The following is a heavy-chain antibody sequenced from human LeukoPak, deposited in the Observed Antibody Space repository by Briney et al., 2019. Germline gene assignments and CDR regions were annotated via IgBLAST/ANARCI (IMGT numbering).Heavy chain of an antibody. D-gene: IGHD4-11*01. V-gene: IGHV3-74*01. CDR1: GFAFNTYW. Sequence: GGSLRLSCAASGFAFNTYWMHWVRQAPGTGLVWVSRIDGDGSSTSYADFVKGRFTISRDNAKNTLYLQMNSLRAEDTAVYYCAKLTTSWGQGTLVTVSS. CDR3: AKLTTS. CDR2: IDGDGSST. J-gene: IGHJ4*02.